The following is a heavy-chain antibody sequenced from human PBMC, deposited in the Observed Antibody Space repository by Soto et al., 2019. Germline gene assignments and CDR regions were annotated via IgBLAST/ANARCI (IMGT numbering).Heavy chain of an antibody. Sequence: GASVKVSCKASGYTFTSYDINWVRQATGQGLEWMGWMNPNSGNTGYAQKFQGRITMTRNTSISTAYMELSSLRSEDTAVYYCAGGFPGYYYYCMDVWGKGSTVTVTS. V-gene: IGHV1-8*01. CDR3: AGGFPGYYYYCMDV. CDR1: GYTFTSYD. J-gene: IGHJ6*03. D-gene: IGHD3-16*01. CDR2: MNPNSGNT.